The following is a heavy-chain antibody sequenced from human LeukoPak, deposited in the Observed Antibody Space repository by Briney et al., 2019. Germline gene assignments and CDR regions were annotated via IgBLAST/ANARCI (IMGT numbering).Heavy chain of an antibody. CDR1: GFTFSSYA. D-gene: IGHD6-13*01. Sequence: GGSLRLSCAASGFTFSSYAMSWVRQAPGKGLEWVSAISGSGGSTYYADSVKGRFTISRDNSKNALYLQMNSLRAEDTAAYYCATGVGQQLVPYYYYGMDVWGQGTTVTVSS. CDR3: ATGVGQQLVPYYYYGMDV. CDR2: ISGSGGST. J-gene: IGHJ6*02. V-gene: IGHV3-23*01.